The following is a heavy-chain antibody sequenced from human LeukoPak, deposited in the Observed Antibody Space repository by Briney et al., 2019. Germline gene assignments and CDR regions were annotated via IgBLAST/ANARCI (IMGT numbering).Heavy chain of an antibody. V-gene: IGHV3-48*03. CDR2: ISSSGSTI. J-gene: IGHJ4*02. Sequence: PGGSLRLSCAASGFTFSSYEMNWVRQAPGKGLEWVSYISSSGSTIYYADSAKGRFTISRDNAKNSLYLQMNSLRAEDTAVYYCAKANSITIFGVVSPVEYWGQGTLVTVSS. CDR1: GFTFSSYE. CDR3: AKANSITIFGVVSPVEY. D-gene: IGHD3-3*01.